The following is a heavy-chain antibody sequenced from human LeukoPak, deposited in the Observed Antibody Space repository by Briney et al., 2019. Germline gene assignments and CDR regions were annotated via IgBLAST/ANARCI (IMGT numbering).Heavy chain of an antibody. CDR1: GFTFSSYE. D-gene: IGHD3-10*01. CDR2: ITNRGSGSTI. Sequence: GGSLRLSCAASGFTFSSYEMNWVRQAPGKGLEWVSYITNRGSGSTIYYAGSVKGRFTVSRDNSKNTVYLQMNSLRAEDTAIYYCAKDGGAGSYYIYWGQGTLVTVSS. V-gene: IGHV3-48*03. J-gene: IGHJ4*02. CDR3: AKDGGAGSYYIY.